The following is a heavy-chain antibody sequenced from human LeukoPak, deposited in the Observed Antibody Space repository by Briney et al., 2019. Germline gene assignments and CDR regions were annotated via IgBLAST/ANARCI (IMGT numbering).Heavy chain of an antibody. CDR2: ISYDGSNK. J-gene: IGHJ6*02. CDR3: AKARDCTSTSCYPNYYYYHGMDV. D-gene: IGHD2-2*01. Sequence: GGSLRLSCAASGFTFSSYAMQWVRQAPGKGLEWVAVISYDGSNKDYADSVKGRFTISRDNSKNTLYLQMNRLRAEDTAVYYCAKARDCTSTSCYPNYYYYHGMDVWVQGTTVTVSS. CDR1: GFTFSSYA. V-gene: IGHV3-30*18.